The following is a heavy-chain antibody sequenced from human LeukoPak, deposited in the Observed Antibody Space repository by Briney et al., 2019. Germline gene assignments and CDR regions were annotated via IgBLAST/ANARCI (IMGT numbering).Heavy chain of an antibody. CDR1: GFTFSTYA. Sequence: GGSLRLSCAASGFTFSTYAMSWVHQAPGKGLEWVSAISGSGDSTYYADSVKGRFTISRDNSKNTLYLQMNSLRAEDTAVYYCAKGQVGWYYFTMDVWGQGTTVTVSS. CDR2: ISGSGDST. CDR3: AKGQVGWYYFTMDV. D-gene: IGHD6-19*01. V-gene: IGHV3-23*01. J-gene: IGHJ6*02.